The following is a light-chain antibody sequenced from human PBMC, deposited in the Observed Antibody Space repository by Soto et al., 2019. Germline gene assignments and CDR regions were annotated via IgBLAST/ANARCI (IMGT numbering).Light chain of an antibody. CDR3: AAWDDGLNGVL. CDR1: RSNIGNNA. CDR2: YDD. Sequence: QSVLTQPPSVSEAPRQRVTISCSGSRSNIGNNAVNWYQQLPGEAPKLLIYYDDLLPSGVSDRFSGSKSGTSASLAISGLQSEEGAVYYCAAWDDGLNGVLFGGGTKLTVL. V-gene: IGLV1-36*01. J-gene: IGLJ2*01.